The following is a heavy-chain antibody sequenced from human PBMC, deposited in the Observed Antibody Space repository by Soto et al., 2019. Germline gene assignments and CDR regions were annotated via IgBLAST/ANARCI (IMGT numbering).Heavy chain of an antibody. V-gene: IGHV3-23*01. J-gene: IGHJ4*02. D-gene: IGHD2-15*01. CDR1: GFTFSSYA. CDR2: ISGSGGNT. Sequence: EVQLLESGGGLVQPGGSLRISCAASGFTFSSYAMSLVRQAPGKGLEWVSTISGSGGNTYYADSVKGRFTISRDNSKNTLSLLMNSLRAEDTVVYYCAKVPRHCSDGSGYGGSFEYWGKGTLVTVSS. CDR3: AKVPRHCSDGSGYGGSFEY.